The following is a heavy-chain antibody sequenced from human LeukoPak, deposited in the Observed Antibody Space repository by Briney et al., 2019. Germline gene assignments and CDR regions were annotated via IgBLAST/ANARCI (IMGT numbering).Heavy chain of an antibody. D-gene: IGHD6-13*01. V-gene: IGHV4-4*02. J-gene: IGHJ4*02. Sequence: SETLSLTCAVSGVSISSSNWWSWVRQPPGKGLEWIGEIYHSGSTNYNPSLKSRVTITVDKSKNQFSLKLSSVTAADTAVYYCASSQSIAAARDYWGQGTLVTVSS. CDR2: IYHSGST. CDR1: GVSISSSNW. CDR3: ASSQSIAAARDY.